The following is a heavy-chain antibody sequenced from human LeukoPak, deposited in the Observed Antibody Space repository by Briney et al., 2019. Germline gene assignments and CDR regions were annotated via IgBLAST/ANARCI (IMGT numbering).Heavy chain of an antibody. CDR1: GFTFSSYE. V-gene: IGHV3-48*03. D-gene: IGHD5-12*01. Sequence: GGSLRLSCAASGFTFSSYEMNWVRQAPGKGLEWVSYISSSGSTIYYADSVKGRFTISRDNAKNSLYLQMNSLRAEDTAVYYCARDLTVVATLDYWGQGTLVTVSS. CDR3: ARDLTVVATLDY. J-gene: IGHJ4*02. CDR2: ISSSGSTI.